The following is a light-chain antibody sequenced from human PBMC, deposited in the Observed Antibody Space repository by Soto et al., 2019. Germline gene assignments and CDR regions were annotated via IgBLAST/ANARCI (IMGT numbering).Light chain of an antibody. CDR1: SSDVGGYNY. V-gene: IGLV2-14*01. J-gene: IGLJ1*01. Sequence: QSALTRPASVSGSPGQSITISCTGTSSDVGGYNYVSWYQQHPGKAPKLMIYEVSNRPSGVSNRFSGSKSGNTASLTISGLKAEDEADYYCRSYTSSSTYVFGTGTKVTV. CDR2: EVS. CDR3: RSYTSSSTYV.